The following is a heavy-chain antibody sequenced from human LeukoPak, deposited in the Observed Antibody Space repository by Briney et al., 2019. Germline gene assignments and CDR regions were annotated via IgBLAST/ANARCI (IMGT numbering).Heavy chain of an antibody. V-gene: IGHV4-30-2*01. CDR3: ARAGPDYYYYYGMDV. CDR2: IYHSGST. D-gene: IGHD3-10*01. J-gene: IGHJ6*02. CDR1: GGSISSGGYS. Sequence: PSQTLSLTCAVSGGSISSGGYSWSWIRQPPGKGLEWIGYIYHSGSTYYNPSLKSRVTISVDRSKNQFSLKLSSVTAADTAVYYCARAGPDYYYYYGMDVWGQGTTVTVPS.